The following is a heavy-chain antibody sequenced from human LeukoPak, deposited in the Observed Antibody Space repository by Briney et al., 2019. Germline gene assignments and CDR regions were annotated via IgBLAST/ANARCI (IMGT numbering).Heavy chain of an antibody. CDR1: GFTFTSSA. V-gene: IGHV1-58*01. D-gene: IGHD3-16*01. CDR3: AADLRGMGYFDY. J-gene: IGHJ4*02. Sequence: APVKVSCKASGFTFTSSAVQWVRQARGQRLEWIGWIVVGSGKTNYAQKIQERVTINRDMSTSTAYMELSSLRSEDTAVYYCAADLRGMGYFDYWGQGTLVTVSS. CDR2: IVVGSGKT.